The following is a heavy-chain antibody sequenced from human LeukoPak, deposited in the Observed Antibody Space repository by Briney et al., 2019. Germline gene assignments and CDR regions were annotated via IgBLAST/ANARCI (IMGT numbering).Heavy chain of an antibody. CDR3: ARILTPGYYGMDV. CDR1: GGTFSSYT. D-gene: IGHD1-14*01. J-gene: IGHJ6*02. CDR2: IIPILGIA. Sequence: ASVKVSCKASGGTFSSYTISWVRQAPGQGLEWMGRIIPILGIANYAQKSQGRVTITADKSTSTAYMELSSLRSEDTAVYYCARILTPGYYGMDVWGQGTTVTVSS. V-gene: IGHV1-69*02.